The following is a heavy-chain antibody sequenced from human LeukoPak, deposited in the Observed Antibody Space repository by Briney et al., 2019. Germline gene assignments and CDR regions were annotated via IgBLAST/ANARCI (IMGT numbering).Heavy chain of an antibody. Sequence: ALRLSCAGAGFSFSSYGMHWVPQAPGKGLEWLGYIWYDGSNPDYVDPVKGRFTISRDNSKNTVYLQMNSLRAEDTAVYHCARFVGSDYTGSFDLWGQGTPVTVSS. V-gene: IGHV3-33*01. CDR3: ARFVGSDYTGSFDL. D-gene: IGHD3-10*01. J-gene: IGHJ4*02. CDR2: IWYDGSNP. CDR1: GFSFSSYG.